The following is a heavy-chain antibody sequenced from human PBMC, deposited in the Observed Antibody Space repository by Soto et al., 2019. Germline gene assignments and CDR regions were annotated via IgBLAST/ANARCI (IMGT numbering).Heavy chain of an antibody. CDR2: IYHSGST. J-gene: IGHJ4*02. CDR1: GYSISSGYY. V-gene: IGHV4-38-2*01. D-gene: IGHD6-19*01. Sequence: PSETLSLTCAVSGYSISSGYYWGWIRQPPGKGLEWIGSIYHSGSTYYNPSLKSRVTISVDTSKNQFSLKLSSVTAADTAVYYCARVRWYSSGWYPTYFDYWGQGTLVTVSS. CDR3: ARVRWYSSGWYPTYFDY.